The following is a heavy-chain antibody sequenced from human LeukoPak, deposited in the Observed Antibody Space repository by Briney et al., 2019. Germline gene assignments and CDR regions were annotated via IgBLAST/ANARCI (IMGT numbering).Heavy chain of an antibody. CDR2: IIPILGIA. CDR1: GGTFSSYA. J-gene: IGHJ6*02. CDR3: ASRYDSSGYSDSYYYYGMDV. Sequence: SVKVSCKASGGTFSSYAIRWVRQAPGQGLEWMGRIIPILGIANYAQKFQGRVTITADKSTSTAYMELSSLRSEDTAVYYCASRYDSSGYSDSYYYYGMDVWGQGTTVTVSS. D-gene: IGHD3-22*01. V-gene: IGHV1-69*04.